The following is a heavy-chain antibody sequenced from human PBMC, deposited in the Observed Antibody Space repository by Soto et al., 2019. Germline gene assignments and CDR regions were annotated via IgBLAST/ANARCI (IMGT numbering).Heavy chain of an antibody. J-gene: IGHJ5*02. V-gene: IGHV3-49*04. D-gene: IGHD2-2*03. CDR2: IRNTPYGGTT. Sequence: GGSLRLSCNCSGFRFSEHAMTWVRQAPGKGLEWVGFIRNTPYGGTTDYAASVRGRFTISRDDAASIAYLRMNSLKTEDSVLYFCSRGSFGYYGPWGPGTLVTVSS. CDR3: SRGSFGYYGP. CDR1: GFRFSEHA.